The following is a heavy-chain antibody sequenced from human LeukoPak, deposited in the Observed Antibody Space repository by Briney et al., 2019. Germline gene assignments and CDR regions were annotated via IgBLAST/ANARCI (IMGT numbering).Heavy chain of an antibody. D-gene: IGHD3-16*01. CDR3: ARDKAAGASSYYYYYGMDV. V-gene: IGHV4-59*01. J-gene: IGHJ6*02. CDR1: GGSISSYY. CDR2: IYYSGST. Sequence: KASETLSLTCTVSGGSISSYYWSWIRQPPGKGLEWIGYIYYSGSTNYNPSLKSRVTISVDTSKNQFSLKLSSVTAVDTAVYYCARDKAAGASSYYYYYGMDVWGQGTTVTVSS.